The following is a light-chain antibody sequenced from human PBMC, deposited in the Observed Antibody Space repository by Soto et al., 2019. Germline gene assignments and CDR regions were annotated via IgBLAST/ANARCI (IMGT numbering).Light chain of an antibody. J-gene: IGLJ1*01. CDR2: GND. CDR1: NSNIATYA. CDR3: GAWDDRLHGYV. V-gene: IGLV1-44*01. Sequence: QSALTQPPSASGTPGQRVTISCSGTNSNIATYAVNWYQQYPGTAPTLLIYGNDQRPSGVPDRFSGSKSDTSASLAISGLQSEDEADYYCGAWDDRLHGYVFGTGTQVTVL.